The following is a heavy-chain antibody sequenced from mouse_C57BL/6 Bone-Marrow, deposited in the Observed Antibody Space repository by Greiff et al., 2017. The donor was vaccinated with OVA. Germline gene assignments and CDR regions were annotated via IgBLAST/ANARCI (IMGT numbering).Heavy chain of an antibody. CDR2: IDPENGDT. CDR3: ARDGYWYFDV. D-gene: IGHD2-3*01. Sequence: EVQLQQSGAELVRPGASVKLSCTASGFNIKDDYMHWVKQRPEQGLEWIGWIDPENGDTEYASKFQGKATITADTSSNTAYLQLSSLTSEDTAVYYCARDGYWYFDVWGTGTTVTVSS. V-gene: IGHV14-4*01. J-gene: IGHJ1*03. CDR1: GFNIKDDY.